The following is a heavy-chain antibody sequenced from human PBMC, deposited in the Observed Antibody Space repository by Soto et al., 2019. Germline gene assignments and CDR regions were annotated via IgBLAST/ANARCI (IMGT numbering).Heavy chain of an antibody. V-gene: IGHV1-18*01. J-gene: IGHJ6*02. CDR1: GYTFTSYG. Sequence: QVQLVQSGAEVKKPGASVKVSCKASGYTFTSYGISWVRQAPGQGLEWMGWISAYNGNTNYAQKLQGRVPMTTDTSTSTAYMELRSLRSDDTAVYYCARERRYGQPGGYYYYGMDVWGQGTTVTVSS. CDR3: ARERRYGQPGGYYYYGMDV. D-gene: IGHD2-15*01. CDR2: ISAYNGNT.